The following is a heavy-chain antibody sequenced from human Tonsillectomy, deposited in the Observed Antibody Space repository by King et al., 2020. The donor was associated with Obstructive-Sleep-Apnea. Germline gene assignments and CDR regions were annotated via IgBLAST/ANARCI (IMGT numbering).Heavy chain of an antibody. D-gene: IGHD3-22*01. J-gene: IGHJ4*02. CDR3: AYFDSSGYYSYFDY. CDR2: ISYDGNKT. CDR1: GFTFSSYS. Sequence: VQLVESGGGVVQPGRSLRLSCAASGFTFSSYSMHCVRQAPGKGLEWVALISYDGNKTYYADSVKGRFTISRVNSKSALFLQMNSLRAEDTVVYYCAYFDSSGYYSYFDYWGQGTLVTVSS. V-gene: IGHV3-30-3*01.